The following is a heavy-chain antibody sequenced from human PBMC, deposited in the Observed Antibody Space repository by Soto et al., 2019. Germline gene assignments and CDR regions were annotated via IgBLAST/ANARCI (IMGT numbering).Heavy chain of an antibody. Sequence: SETLSLTCAVSGSSISSSNWWSWVRQPPGKGLEWIGQIYHSGSTNYNPSLKSRVTISVDKSKHQFSLKLSSVTAADTAVYYCAAISGSYSRGYYFDYWGQGTLVTVS. CDR3: AAISGSYSRGYYFDY. J-gene: IGHJ4*02. D-gene: IGHD1-26*01. CDR1: GSSISSSNW. V-gene: IGHV4-4*02. CDR2: IYHSGST.